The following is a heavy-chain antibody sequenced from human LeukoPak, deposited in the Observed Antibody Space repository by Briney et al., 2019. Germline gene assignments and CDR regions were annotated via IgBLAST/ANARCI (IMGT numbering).Heavy chain of an antibody. CDR2: ISSSSSYI. V-gene: IGHV3-21*01. CDR1: GFTSSSYS. CDR3: ARAIAAAGTDY. D-gene: IGHD6-13*01. Sequence: PGGSLRLSCAASGFTSSSYSMNWVRHAPGRGLEWVSSISSSSSYIYYADSVKGRFTISRDNAKNSLYLQMNSLRAEDTAVYYCARAIAAAGTDYWGQGTLVTVSS. J-gene: IGHJ4*02.